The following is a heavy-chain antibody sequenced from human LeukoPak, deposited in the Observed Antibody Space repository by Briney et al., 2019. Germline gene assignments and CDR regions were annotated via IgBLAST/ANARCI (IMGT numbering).Heavy chain of an antibody. CDR1: GFTFNSYW. J-gene: IGHJ4*02. D-gene: IGHD6-19*01. V-gene: IGHV3-74*01. CDR2: INSGGSGT. Sequence: VGSLRLSCAASGFTFNSYWMHWVRQAPGKGLVWVSRINSGGSGTIYADSVKGRFTISRDNAKNTLYLQMNSLRAEDTAVYYCAGSYSSGWYVWGQGTLVAVSS. CDR3: AGSYSSGWYV.